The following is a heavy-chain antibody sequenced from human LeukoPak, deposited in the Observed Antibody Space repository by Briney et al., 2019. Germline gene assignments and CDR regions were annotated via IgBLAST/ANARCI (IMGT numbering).Heavy chain of an antibody. CDR3: ARTYYYDPGNYYYYGMDV. D-gene: IGHD3-10*02. V-gene: IGHV1-18*01. CDR2: ISAYNGNT. CDR1: GYIFSNYG. J-gene: IGHJ6*02. Sequence: ASVKVSCKASGYIFSNYGLSWVRQAPGQGLEWMGWISAYNGNTKYAQMLQGRVTMTTDTSTSTAYMELRSLRSDDTAVYYCARTYYYDPGNYYYYGMDVWGQGTTVTVSS.